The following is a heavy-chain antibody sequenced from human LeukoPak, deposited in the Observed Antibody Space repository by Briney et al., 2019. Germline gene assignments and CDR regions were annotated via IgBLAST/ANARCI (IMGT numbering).Heavy chain of an antibody. Sequence: ASVKVSCKASGYTFTGYYMHWVRQAPGQGLEWMGWINPNSGGTNYAQKFQGRVTMTRDTSISTAYMELRSLRSDDTAVYYCARARLYGYGYPFDPWGQGTLVTVSS. CDR2: INPNSGGT. CDR1: GYTFTGYY. V-gene: IGHV1-2*02. D-gene: IGHD5-18*01. CDR3: ARARLYGYGYPFDP. J-gene: IGHJ5*02.